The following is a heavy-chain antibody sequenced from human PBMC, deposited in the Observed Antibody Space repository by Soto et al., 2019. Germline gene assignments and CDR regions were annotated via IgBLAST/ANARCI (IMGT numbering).Heavy chain of an antibody. CDR2: ISWDGGST. CDR1: GFTFDDYT. D-gene: IGHD1-26*01. J-gene: IGHJ4*02. CDR3: EKDIRVGATKGRRGSKTDGVFDY. Sequence: GGSLRLSCAASGFTFDDYTMHWVRQAPGKGLEWVSLISWDGGSTYYADSVKGRFTISRDNSKNSLYLQMNSLRTEDTALYYCEKDIRVGATKGRRGSKTDGVFDYWGQGTLVTVSS. V-gene: IGHV3-43*01.